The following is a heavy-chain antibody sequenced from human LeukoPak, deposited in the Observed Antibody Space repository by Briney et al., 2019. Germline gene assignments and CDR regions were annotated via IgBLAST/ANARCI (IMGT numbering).Heavy chain of an antibody. V-gene: IGHV3-74*03. CDR2: ISSDGRST. J-gene: IGHJ4*02. Sequence: GGSLRLSCAASGFTFRNHWMHWVRQTPGKGLVWVSRISSDGRSTTYADSVKSRFTISRDNAKNTLYLQMNNLRAEDTAMYYCARDQRVTGRPDIDYWGQGTLVIVSS. CDR1: GFTFRNHW. CDR3: ARDQRVTGRPDIDY. D-gene: IGHD6-6*01.